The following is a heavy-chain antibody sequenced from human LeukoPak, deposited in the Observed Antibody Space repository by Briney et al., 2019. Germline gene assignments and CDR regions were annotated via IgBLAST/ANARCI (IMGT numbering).Heavy chain of an antibody. CDR2: INPNSGGT. J-gene: IGHJ3*02. D-gene: IGHD6-19*01. CDR3: AREAGTTAFDI. V-gene: IGHV1-2*02. CDR1: GYTSTGYY. Sequence: ASVKVSCKASGYTSTGYYMHWVRQAPGQGLEWMGWINPNSGGTNYAQKFQGRVTMTRDTSISTAYMKLSRLRPDDTAVYYCAREAGTTAFDIWGQGAMVTVSS.